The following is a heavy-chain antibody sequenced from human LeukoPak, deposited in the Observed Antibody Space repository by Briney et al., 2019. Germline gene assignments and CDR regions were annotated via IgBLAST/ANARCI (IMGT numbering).Heavy chain of an antibody. D-gene: IGHD3-9*01. J-gene: IGHJ5*02. CDR1: GFTFSSSS. CDR3: ARDYTGYFP. CDR2: ISDAVGST. Sequence: GGSLRLSCAASGFTFSSSSISWVRQAPGKGLEWVSAISDAVGSTHYADSVKGRFTISRDNAKNSLYLQMNSLRAEGTAVYYCARDYTGYFPWGQGTLVIVSS. V-gene: IGHV3-23*01.